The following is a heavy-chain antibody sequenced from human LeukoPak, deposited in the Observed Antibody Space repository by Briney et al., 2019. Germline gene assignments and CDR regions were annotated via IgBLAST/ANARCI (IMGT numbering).Heavy chain of an antibody. Sequence: NPSETLSLTCAVYGGSFSGYYWSWIRQPPGKGLEWIGEINHSGSTNYNPSLKSRVTISVDTSKNQFSLKLSSVTAADTAVYYCARGSRYDFWSYYFDYWGQGTLVTVSS. J-gene: IGHJ4*02. CDR3: ARGSRYDFWSYYFDY. CDR2: INHSGST. D-gene: IGHD3-3*01. CDR1: GGSFSGYY. V-gene: IGHV4-34*01.